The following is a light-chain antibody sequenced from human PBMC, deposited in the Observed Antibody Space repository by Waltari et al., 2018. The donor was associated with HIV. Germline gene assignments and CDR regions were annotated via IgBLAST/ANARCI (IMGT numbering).Light chain of an antibody. CDR2: DDD. Sequence: QSVLTQPPSVSAAPGQQVTISCSGINSNIGRHFVSWYQHFPGRAPKLLIYDDDDRPSDIPDRFSGSKSGTSATLDITGLQTGDEADYYCGTWDTILVAVVLGGGTKLTVL. J-gene: IGLJ2*01. CDR1: NSNIGRHF. CDR3: GTWDTILVAVV. V-gene: IGLV1-51*01.